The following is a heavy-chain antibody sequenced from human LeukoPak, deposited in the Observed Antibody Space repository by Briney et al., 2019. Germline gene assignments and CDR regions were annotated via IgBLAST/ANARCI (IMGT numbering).Heavy chain of an antibody. Sequence: GGSLRLSCAASGFTFDDYGMSWVRQAPGKGLEWVSGINWNGGSTGYADSVKGRFTISRDNAKNSLYLQMKSLRAEDTALYHCARGRGGSPTAFDYWGQGTLVTVSS. CDR1: GFTFDDYG. V-gene: IGHV3-20*01. CDR3: ARGRGGSPTAFDY. J-gene: IGHJ4*02. CDR2: INWNGGST. D-gene: IGHD3-10*01.